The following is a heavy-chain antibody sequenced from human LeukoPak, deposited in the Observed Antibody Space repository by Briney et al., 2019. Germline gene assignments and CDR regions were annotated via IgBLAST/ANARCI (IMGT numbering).Heavy chain of an antibody. J-gene: IGHJ4*02. Sequence: ASVKVSCKASGYTFTDYYMHWVRQAPGQGLEWMGWINPNSGGTNYAQKFQGRVTMTRDTSTSTVYMELSSLRSEDTAVYYCARSYYYDTSGYYVLGDYWGQGTLVTVSS. D-gene: IGHD3-22*01. CDR2: INPNSGGT. CDR1: GYTFTDYY. CDR3: ARSYYYDTSGYYVLGDY. V-gene: IGHV1-2*02.